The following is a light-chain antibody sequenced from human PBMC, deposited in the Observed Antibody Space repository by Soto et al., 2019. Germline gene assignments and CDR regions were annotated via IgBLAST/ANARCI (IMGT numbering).Light chain of an antibody. CDR3: QQYNGYWT. CDR2: EAS. Sequence: DIPMTQSPSTLSASVGDRVTITCRASQSISNSLAWYQQKPGKAPKLLIYEASSLKSGVPSRFSGSGSGTEYTLTISSLQPDDFATYYCQQYNGYWTFGQRTKVEIK. J-gene: IGKJ1*01. V-gene: IGKV1-5*03. CDR1: QSISNS.